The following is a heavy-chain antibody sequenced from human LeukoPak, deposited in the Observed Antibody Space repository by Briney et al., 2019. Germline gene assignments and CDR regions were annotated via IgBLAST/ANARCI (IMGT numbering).Heavy chain of an antibody. CDR3: ARDRISAVTDAFDI. J-gene: IGHJ3*02. CDR2: IYTSGSS. CDR1: GGSLSGFY. V-gene: IGHV4-4*07. D-gene: IGHD2/OR15-2a*01. Sequence: SETLSLTCSVSGGSLSGFYWSWIRQPAGKGLEWIGRIYTSGSSDYNPSLESRVTMSVDTSKNQFSLKLSSVTAADTAVYYCARDRISAVTDAFDIWGQGTMVTVSS.